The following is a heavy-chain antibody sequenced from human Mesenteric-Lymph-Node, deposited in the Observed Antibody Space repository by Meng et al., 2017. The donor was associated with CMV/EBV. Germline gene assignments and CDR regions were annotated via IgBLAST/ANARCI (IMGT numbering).Heavy chain of an antibody. CDR2: ISWNSGGK. J-gene: IGHJ6*02. CDR3: ARDGAFSGYYYYYGMDV. V-gene: IGHV3-9*01. D-gene: IGHD3-10*01. Sequence: GGSLRLSCAASGFAFDDYAMHWVRQTPGKGLEWVSGISWNSGGKTYADSVRGRFTISRDNAKNSLYLQMNSLRGEDTAVYYCARDGAFSGYYYYYGMDVWGQGTTVTVSS. CDR1: GFAFDDYA.